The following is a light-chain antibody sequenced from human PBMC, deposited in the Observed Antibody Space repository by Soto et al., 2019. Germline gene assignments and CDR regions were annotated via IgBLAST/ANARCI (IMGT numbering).Light chain of an antibody. CDR1: QSLSGN. V-gene: IGKV3-15*01. CDR2: RAS. Sequence: EIVMTQSPATLAGSPGETVTLSGRASQSLSGNLAWYQQKPGQAPRLLIFRASTRATGVPARFSGRGSGTEFTLTISGLQSEDFAVYYCQQYSKWPPWTFGPGTK. J-gene: IGKJ1*01. CDR3: QQYSKWPPWT.